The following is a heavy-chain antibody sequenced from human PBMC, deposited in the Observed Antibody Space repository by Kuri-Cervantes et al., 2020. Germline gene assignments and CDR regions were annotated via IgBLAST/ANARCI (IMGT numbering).Heavy chain of an antibody. CDR1: GYTFTYRY. Sequence: SVKVSCKASGYTFTYRYLHWVRQAPGQALEWMGWITPFNGNTNYAQKFQDRVTITRDRSMSTAYMELSSLRSEDTAVYYCTNKDSSGWSNFDYWGQGTLVTVSS. J-gene: IGHJ4*02. V-gene: IGHV1-45*02. CDR2: ITPFNGNT. CDR3: TNKDSSGWSNFDY. D-gene: IGHD6-19*01.